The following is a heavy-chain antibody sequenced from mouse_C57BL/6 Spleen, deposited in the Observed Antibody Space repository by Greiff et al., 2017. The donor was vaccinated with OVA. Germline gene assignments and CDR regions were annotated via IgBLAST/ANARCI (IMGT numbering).Heavy chain of an antibody. CDR1: GFSLTSYG. D-gene: IGHD2-5*01. CDR3: ARRIYSNYGAMDY. V-gene: IGHV2-2*01. CDR2: IWSGGST. Sequence: VKLQESGPGLVQPSQSLSITCTVSGFSLTSYGVHWVRQSPGKGLEWLGVIWSGGSTDYNAAFISRLSISKDNSKSQVFCKMNSLQADDTAIYYCARRIYSNYGAMDYWGQGTSVTVSS. J-gene: IGHJ4*01.